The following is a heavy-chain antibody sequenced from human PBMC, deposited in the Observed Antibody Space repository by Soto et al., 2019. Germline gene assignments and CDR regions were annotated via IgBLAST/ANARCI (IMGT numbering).Heavy chain of an antibody. D-gene: IGHD3-22*01. CDR1: GGSISSGGYY. CDR3: ARDKWLGAFDI. J-gene: IGHJ3*02. V-gene: IGHV4-31*03. Sequence: SETLSLTCTVSGGSISSGGYYWSWIRQHPGKGLEWIGYIYYSGSTYYNPSLKSRVTISVDTSKNQFSLKLSSVTAADTAVYYCARDKWLGAFDIWGQGTMVTVSS. CDR2: IYYSGST.